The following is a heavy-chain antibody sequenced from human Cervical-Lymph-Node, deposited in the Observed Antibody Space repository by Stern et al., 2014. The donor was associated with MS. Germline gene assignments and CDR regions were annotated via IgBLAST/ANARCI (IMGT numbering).Heavy chain of an antibody. J-gene: IGHJ6*02. CDR3: AKHPPRRSSSDPNFGLDV. CDR1: GYTFSKNW. CDR2: IYPGDSDT. D-gene: IGHD6-6*01. Sequence: EVQLVESGAEVKKPRDSLKISCKGSGYTFSKNWIAWVRQMPGKGLEWMGIIYPGDSDTRYSPSFQGQVTLSADKSINPPYLHGDSLKASDPAIYYCAKHPPRRSSSDPNFGLDVWGQGTTVTVSS. V-gene: IGHV5-51*01.